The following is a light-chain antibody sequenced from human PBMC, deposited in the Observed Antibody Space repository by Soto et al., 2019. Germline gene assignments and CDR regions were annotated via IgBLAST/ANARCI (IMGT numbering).Light chain of an antibody. CDR1: QSIINW. Sequence: DIPMTQSPSTLSASVGDRETIPCRASQSIINWLAWYQQKPGKAPRFLIHQASILETGVPSRFSGSGSETEFALTINSLQPDDFGVYYCQQYLNFPITFGQGTRLEIK. CDR2: QAS. CDR3: QQYLNFPIT. J-gene: IGKJ5*01. V-gene: IGKV1-5*03.